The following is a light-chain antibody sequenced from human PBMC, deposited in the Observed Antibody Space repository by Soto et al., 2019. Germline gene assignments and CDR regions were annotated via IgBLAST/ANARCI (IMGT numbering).Light chain of an antibody. CDR1: SSDLGIYNY. V-gene: IGLV2-14*01. CDR3: SSYTTSSTRV. J-gene: IGLJ1*01. CDR2: EVT. Sequence: QSVLTQPASVSGSPGQSIAISCSGSSSDLGIYNYVSWYQQHPGKVPKLIIFEVTNRPSGVSNRFSGSKSGNTASLTISGLQAEDEADYYCSSYTTSSTRVFGTGT.